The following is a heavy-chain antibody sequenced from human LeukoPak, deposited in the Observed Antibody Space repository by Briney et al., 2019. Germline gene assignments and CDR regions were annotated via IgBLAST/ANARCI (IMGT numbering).Heavy chain of an antibody. CDR1: GFTFSSYS. D-gene: IGHD5-12*01. J-gene: IGHJ3*02. V-gene: IGHV3-23*01. Sequence: PGGSLRLSCATSGFTFSSYSMSWVRQAPGKGLEWVSGIGASGGSTYYADSVKGRFTISRDNSKNTLYLQMNSLRTEDTAVYYCARGKASGGYSGYGLDAFDIWGQGTMVTVSS. CDR2: IGASGGST. CDR3: ARGKASGGYSGYGLDAFDI.